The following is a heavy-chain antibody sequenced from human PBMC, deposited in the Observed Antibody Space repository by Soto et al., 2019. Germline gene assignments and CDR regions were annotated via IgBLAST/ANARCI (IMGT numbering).Heavy chain of an antibody. J-gene: IGHJ5*02. Sequence: GGSLRLSCAASGFTFSNYAMSWVRQAPGKGLECVSSISANGITTYYADSVKGRFTISRDNSKNTVYVQMNTLRPEDTAMYYCAEVRFGELRELNWLAPWGQGTLVTVSS. CDR3: AEVRFGELRELNWLAP. CDR2: ISANGITT. CDR1: GFTFSNYA. V-gene: IGHV3-23*01. D-gene: IGHD3-10*01.